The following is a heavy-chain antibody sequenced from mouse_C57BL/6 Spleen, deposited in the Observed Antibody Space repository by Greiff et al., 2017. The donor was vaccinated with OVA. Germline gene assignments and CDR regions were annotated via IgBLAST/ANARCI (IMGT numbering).Heavy chain of an antibody. D-gene: IGHD3-1*01. CDR3: AGWDYFDY. V-gene: IGHV1-5*01. Sequence: EVQLQQSGTVLARPGASVKMSCKTSGYTFTSYWMHWVKQRPGQGLEWIGAIYPGNSDTSYNQKFKGKAKLTAVTSASTAYMELISLAKEDSAVYYCAGWDYFDYWGQGTTLTVSS. J-gene: IGHJ2*01. CDR1: GYTFTSYW. CDR2: IYPGNSDT.